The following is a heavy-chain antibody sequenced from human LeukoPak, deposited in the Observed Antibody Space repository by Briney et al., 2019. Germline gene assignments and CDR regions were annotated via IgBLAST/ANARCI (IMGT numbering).Heavy chain of an antibody. J-gene: IGHJ3*02. V-gene: IGHV4-59*08. CDR1: GGSISTYY. Sequence: SETLSLTCTVSGGSISTYYWSWIRQPPGRGLEWIGYIYFTGSTNYNPSLQSRVTISVDTSKNQFSLKLTSVSAADTAVYYCARHCASGTCAFDIWGQGTMVTVSS. CDR3: ARHCASGTCAFDI. D-gene: IGHD6-13*01. CDR2: IYFTGST.